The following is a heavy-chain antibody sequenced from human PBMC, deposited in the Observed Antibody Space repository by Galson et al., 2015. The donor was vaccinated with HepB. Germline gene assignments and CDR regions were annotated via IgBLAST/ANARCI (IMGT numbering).Heavy chain of an antibody. D-gene: IGHD2-2*01. Sequence: SLRLSCATSGFTFTNYGMHWVRQAPGKGLERVALIWSDGSDKNYADSVKGRFTISRDNSKNTVSLQMDSLRAEDTAVYYCARDRTYCGSPSCSRMGPNYWGQGTLVTVSS. CDR1: GFTFTNYG. V-gene: IGHV3-33*01. J-gene: IGHJ4*02. CDR3: ARDRTYCGSPSCSRMGPNY. CDR2: IWSDGSDK.